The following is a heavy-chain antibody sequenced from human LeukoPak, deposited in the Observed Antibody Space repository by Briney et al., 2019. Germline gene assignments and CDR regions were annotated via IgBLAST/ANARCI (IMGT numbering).Heavy chain of an antibody. J-gene: IGHJ6*02. V-gene: IGHV3-23*01. CDR1: GFTFNNYA. CDR3: AKYLMAKGPPYALGV. CDR2: IGSSGGYT. D-gene: IGHD2-8*01. Sequence: PGGSLRLFCTPSGFTFNNYAMNWVRQAPGKGLEWVSGIGSSGGYTYYADSVKGRFTISRDNSKNMLYLQMNSLRADDTDLYYCAKYLMAKGPPYALGVWGQGTTVTVSS.